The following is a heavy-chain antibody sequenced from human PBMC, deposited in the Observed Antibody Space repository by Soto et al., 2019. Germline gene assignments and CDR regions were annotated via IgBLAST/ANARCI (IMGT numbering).Heavy chain of an antibody. CDR3: ERGKLSDYVWGSSPYHFDH. Sequence: PSETLSLTCAVYGGSFSGYYWSWIRQPPGKGLEWIGEINHSGSTNYNPSLKSRVTISVDTSKNQFSLKLSSVTAADTAVYYCERGKLSDYVWGSSPYHFDHRGQPTVVPVSS. V-gene: IGHV4-34*01. J-gene: IGHJ4*02. CDR2: INHSGST. CDR1: GGSFSGYY. D-gene: IGHD3-16*01.